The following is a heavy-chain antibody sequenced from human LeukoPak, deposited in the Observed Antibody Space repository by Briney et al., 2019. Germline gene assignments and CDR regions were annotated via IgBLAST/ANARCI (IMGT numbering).Heavy chain of an antibody. J-gene: IGHJ4*02. V-gene: IGHV4-59*08. Sequence: SETLSLTCTVSGGSISSYYWSWIRQPPGKGLEWTGYIYYSGSTNYNPSLKSRVTISVDTSKNQFSLKLSSVTAADTAVYYCAGLAALGVDYWGQGTLVTVSS. CDR3: AGLAALGVDY. CDR2: IYYSGST. D-gene: IGHD6-25*01. CDR1: GGSISSYY.